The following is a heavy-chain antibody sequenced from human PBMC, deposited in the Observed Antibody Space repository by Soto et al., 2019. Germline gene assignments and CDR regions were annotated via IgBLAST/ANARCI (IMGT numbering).Heavy chain of an antibody. Sequence: PGGSLRLSCAASGFTFSSYAMSWVRQAPGKGLEWVSPISGSGYSTYYADSVKGRFTISRDNSNNTLYLQMNSLRAEDTVVYYCGKGSKKRGSGVHSFHYWGEGTLVTVSS. CDR3: GKGSKKRGSGVHSFHY. CDR1: GFTFSSYA. V-gene: IGHV3-23*01. J-gene: IGHJ4*02. CDR2: ISGSGYST. D-gene: IGHD3-10*01.